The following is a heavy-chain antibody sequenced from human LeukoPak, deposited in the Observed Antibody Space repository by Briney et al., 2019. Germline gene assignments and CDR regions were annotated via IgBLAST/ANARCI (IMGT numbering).Heavy chain of an antibody. CDR1: GFTFSSYW. Sequence: GGSLRLSCAASGFTFSSYWSHWVRQAPGKGLMWVSRINSDGSSTSYADSVKGRFTISRDNAKNTLYLQMNSLRAEDTAVFYCARVGQAGYVGYPLDYRGQGTLVTVSS. CDR2: INSDGSST. CDR3: ARVGQAGYVGYPLDY. V-gene: IGHV3-74*01. J-gene: IGHJ4*02. D-gene: IGHD5-12*01.